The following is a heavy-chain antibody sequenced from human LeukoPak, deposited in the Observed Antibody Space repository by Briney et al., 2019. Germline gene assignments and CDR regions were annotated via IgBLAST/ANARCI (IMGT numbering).Heavy chain of an antibody. J-gene: IGHJ4*02. CDR3: ATIAAAF. D-gene: IGHD6-13*01. CDR2: ITGSGGTT. CDR1: GFTFSNYA. V-gene: IGHV3-23*01. Sequence: PGASLRLSCAASGFTFSNYAMSWVRQAPGKGLEWVSAITGSGGTTWYADSVKGRFTISRDNAKNTLYLQMNSLRAEDTAVYYCATIAAAFWGQGTLVTVSS.